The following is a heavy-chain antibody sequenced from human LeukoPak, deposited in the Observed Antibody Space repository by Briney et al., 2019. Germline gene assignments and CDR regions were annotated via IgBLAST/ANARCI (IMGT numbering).Heavy chain of an antibody. CDR1: GFTFTNYA. J-gene: IGHJ4*02. CDR2: ISGSDSGT. V-gene: IGHV3-23*01. CDR3: ARLYCSGGSCYSVDY. Sequence: GGSLRLSCAASGFTFTNYAMSWVRQAPGMGLEWVSGISGSDSGTYYADSVKGRFTISRDNSRNTLYLQIDSLRAEDTAVYYCARLYCSGGSCYSVDYWGQGTLVTVSS. D-gene: IGHD2-15*01.